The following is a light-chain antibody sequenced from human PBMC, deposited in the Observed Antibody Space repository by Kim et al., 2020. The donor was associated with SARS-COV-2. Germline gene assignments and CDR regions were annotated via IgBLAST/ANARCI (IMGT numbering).Light chain of an antibody. CDR1: QSISSW. J-gene: IGKJ5*01. V-gene: IGKV1-5*01. Sequence: GDRVTITCRASQSISSWLAWYQQKPGKAPKLLIYDASSLESGVPSRFSGSGSGTEFTLTISSLQPDDFATYYCQQYHSYSRTFGQGTRLEI. CDR3: QQYHSYSRT. CDR2: DAS.